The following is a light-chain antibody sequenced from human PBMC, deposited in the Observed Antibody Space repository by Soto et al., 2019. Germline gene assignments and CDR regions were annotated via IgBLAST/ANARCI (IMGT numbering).Light chain of an antibody. Sequence: QSVLTQPASVSGSPGQSITISCTGTSSDVGGYNYVSWYQHHPGKAPKLMIYDVSNRPSGVSNRFSGSKSGNTASLSISGPQPEDEADYYCSSYRTSNTRQIVCGTGTKVTVL. J-gene: IGLJ1*01. CDR3: SSYRTSNTRQIV. V-gene: IGLV2-14*03. CDR1: SSDVGGYNY. CDR2: DVS.